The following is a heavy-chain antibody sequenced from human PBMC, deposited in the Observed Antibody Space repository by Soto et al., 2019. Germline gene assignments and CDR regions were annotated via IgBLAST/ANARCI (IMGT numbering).Heavy chain of an antibody. CDR2: IYYSGST. CDR1: GGSVSSGSYY. D-gene: IGHD2-15*01. J-gene: IGHJ6*02. V-gene: IGHV4-61*01. Sequence: ASETLSLTCTVSGGSVSSGSYYWSWIRQPPGKGLEWIGYIYYSGSTNYNPSLKSRVTISVDTSKNQFSLKLSSVTAADTAVYYCARDYGGGSSYYYYGMDVWGQGTTVTVSS. CDR3: ARDYGGGSSYYYYGMDV.